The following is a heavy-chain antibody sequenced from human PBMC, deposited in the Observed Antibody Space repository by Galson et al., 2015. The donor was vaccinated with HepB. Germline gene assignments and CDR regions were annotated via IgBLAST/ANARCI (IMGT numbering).Heavy chain of an antibody. J-gene: IGHJ6*03. V-gene: IGHV3-30-3*01. CDR2: ISYDGSNK. CDR1: GFTFSSYA. D-gene: IGHD2-15*01. Sequence: SLRLSCAASGFTFSSYAMHWVRQAPGKGLEWVAVISYDGSNKYYADSVKGRFTISRDNSKNTLYLQMNSLRAEDTAVYYCARGGAYVVYYYMDVWGKGTTVTVSS. CDR3: ARGGAYVVYYYMDV.